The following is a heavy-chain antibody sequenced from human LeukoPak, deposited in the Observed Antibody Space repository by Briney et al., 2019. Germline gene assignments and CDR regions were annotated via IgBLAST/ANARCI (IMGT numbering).Heavy chain of an antibody. Sequence: SETLSLTCTVSSGSISSLYWSWIRRPPGKGLEWIGFIHYSGSTNYNPSLKSRVTISVDTSKNQFSLKLSSVTAADTAVYYCASTTGYSSSCCDAFDIWGQGTMVTVS. V-gene: IGHV4-59*11. CDR1: SGSISSLY. CDR2: IHYSGST. D-gene: IGHD6-13*01. J-gene: IGHJ3*02. CDR3: ASTTGYSSSCCDAFDI.